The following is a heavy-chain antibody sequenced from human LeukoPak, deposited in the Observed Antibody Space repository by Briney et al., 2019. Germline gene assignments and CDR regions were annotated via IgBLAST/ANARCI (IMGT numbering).Heavy chain of an antibody. Sequence: GGSLRLSCASPGFTFSNTWMNWVRQAPGKGLEWVSYIGSTGSTIYYADSVKGRFTISRDNAKNSLYLQMNSLSAEDTAVYYCARDCSSASCPWDAFDFWGQGTMLTVSS. V-gene: IGHV3-48*04. CDR3: ARDCSSASCPWDAFDF. J-gene: IGHJ3*01. D-gene: IGHD2-2*01. CDR2: IGSTGSTI. CDR1: GFTFSNTW.